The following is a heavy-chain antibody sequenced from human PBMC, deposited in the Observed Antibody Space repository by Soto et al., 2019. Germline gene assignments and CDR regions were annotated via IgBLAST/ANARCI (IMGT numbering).Heavy chain of an antibody. V-gene: IGHV1-18*01. D-gene: IGHD2-21*01. J-gene: IGHJ4*02. CDR3: ARDFRDSCGVPSFIYFDF. CDR1: GYNFSSYG. Sequence: QVQLVQSGAEVKEPGASVRVSCKASGYNFSSYGFSWVRPAPGQGLEWVAWISANSGDTNSAQKFQGRVTSTPDTSTSTAYMDLRSLTSDDTAIYYCARDFRDSCGVPSFIYFDFWGQGTLVTVSS. CDR2: ISANSGDT.